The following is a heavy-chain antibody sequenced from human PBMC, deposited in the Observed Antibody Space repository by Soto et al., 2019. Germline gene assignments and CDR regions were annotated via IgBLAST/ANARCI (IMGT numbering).Heavy chain of an antibody. CDR3: AKEGTNRYIPYYIET. CDR2: NSRSHGAR. Sequence: GGSLRLSCLASGFSLSNSGMIWVRQAPGRGREWMAYNSRSHGARDYADSVKGRFTMSRDNAKNSIFLHMNSLPDYDRAAYYSAKEGTNRYIPYYIETWGQGVPATVSS. CDR1: GFSLSNSG. J-gene: IGHJ4*02. D-gene: IGHD5-18*01. V-gene: IGHV3-48*02.